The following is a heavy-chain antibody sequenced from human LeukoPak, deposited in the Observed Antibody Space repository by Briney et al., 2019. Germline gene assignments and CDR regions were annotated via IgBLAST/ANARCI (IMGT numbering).Heavy chain of an antibody. CDR3: ARAGLELDRTLDY. CDR2: INHSGST. CDR1: GGSFSGYY. Sequence: SETLSLTCAVYGGSFSGYYWSWIRQPPGKGLEWIGEINHSGSTNYNPSLKSRVTISVDTSKNQFSLKLSSVTAADTAVYYCARAGLELDRTLDYWGQGTLVTVSS. D-gene: IGHD1-7*01. V-gene: IGHV4-34*01. J-gene: IGHJ4*02.